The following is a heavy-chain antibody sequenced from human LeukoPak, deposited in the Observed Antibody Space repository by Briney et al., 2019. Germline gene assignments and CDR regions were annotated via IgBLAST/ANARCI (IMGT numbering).Heavy chain of an antibody. J-gene: IGHJ4*02. CDR3: ASLPGGYDPPYYFDY. D-gene: IGHD5-12*01. V-gene: IGHV3-9*01. Sequence: PGGSLRLSCAGSGFIFNNYAMHWVRQPPGKGLEWVSGISWNSGSIDYADSVKGRFTISRDNAKNSLYLQMNSLRAEDTAVYYCASLPGGYDPPYYFDYWGQGTLVAVSS. CDR1: GFIFNNYA. CDR2: ISWNSGSI.